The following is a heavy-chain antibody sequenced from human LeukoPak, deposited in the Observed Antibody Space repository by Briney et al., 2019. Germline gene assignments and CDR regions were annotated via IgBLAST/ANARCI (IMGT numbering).Heavy chain of an antibody. CDR3: ARTFSKDYYFDY. Sequence: PSETLSLTCTLSRGSISSYYWSWIRQPPGKGLEWIGYIYYSGSTNYNPSLKSRVTMSVDTSKNQFCLKLSSVTAADTAVYYCARTFSKDYYFDYWGQGTLFTVSS. CDR1: RGSISSYY. J-gene: IGHJ4*02. CDR2: IYYSGST. D-gene: IGHD3-3*02. V-gene: IGHV4-59*01.